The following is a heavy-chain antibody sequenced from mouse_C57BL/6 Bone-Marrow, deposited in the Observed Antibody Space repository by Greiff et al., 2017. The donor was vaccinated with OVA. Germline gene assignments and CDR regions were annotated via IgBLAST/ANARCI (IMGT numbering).Heavy chain of an antibody. CDR3: ARGDYYGSSYVGFAY. Sequence: VQLQQPGPELVKPGASVKISCKASGYSFTDYNMNWVKQSNGKSLEWIGVINPNYGTTSYNQKFKGKATLTVDQSSSTAYMQLNSLTSEDSAVYYCARGDYYGSSYVGFAYWGQGTLVTVSA. D-gene: IGHD1-1*01. J-gene: IGHJ3*01. CDR1: GYSFTDYN. V-gene: IGHV1-39*01. CDR2: INPNYGTT.